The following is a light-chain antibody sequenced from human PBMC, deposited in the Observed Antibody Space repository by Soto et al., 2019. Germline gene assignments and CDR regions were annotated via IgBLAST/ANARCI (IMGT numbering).Light chain of an antibody. CDR3: AAWDDSLSGYV. V-gene: IGLV1-47*01. Sequence: QSVLTQPPSASGTPGQRVTISCSGGSSNIGTNYVYWYQHLAGAAPKLLIYRNNQRPSGVPERFSGSRSGTSASLAISGLRSEDESDYYCAAWDDSLSGYVFGPGTKVTVL. CDR1: SSNIGTNY. CDR2: RNN. J-gene: IGLJ1*01.